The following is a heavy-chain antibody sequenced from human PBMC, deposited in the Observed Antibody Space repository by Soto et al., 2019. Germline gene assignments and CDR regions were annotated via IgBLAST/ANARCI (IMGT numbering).Heavy chain of an antibody. CDR1: GFTFSPYT. CDR2: ISYDGSDK. CDR3: ARGGGFCGADCYKGGIDY. D-gene: IGHD2-21*02. Sequence: QVQLVESGGGVVQPGRSLRLSCAASGFTFSPYTMHWVRQTPGKGLEWVAVISYDGSDKYYADSVRGRFTISRDKSKNTLFLQMNSRRAEDTALYYGARGGGFCGADCYKGGIDYWGQGALVTVSS. J-gene: IGHJ4*02. V-gene: IGHV3-30-3*01.